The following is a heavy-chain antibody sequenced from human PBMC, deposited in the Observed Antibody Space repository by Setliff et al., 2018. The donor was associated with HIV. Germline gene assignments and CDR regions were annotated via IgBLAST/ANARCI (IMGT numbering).Heavy chain of an antibody. CDR1: GGSIGSSPYY. J-gene: IGHJ4*02. CDR3: ARDYSSMTVAGSGYFDY. CDR2: IYYSGST. Sequence: SETLSLTCTVSGGSIGSSPYYWGWIRQPPGKGLEWIGSIYYSGSTYYNPSLKSRVTISVDTSKNQFSLKLISVTAADTAVYYCARDYSSMTVAGSGYFDYWGQGTLVTVSS. D-gene: IGHD6-19*01. V-gene: IGHV4-39*02.